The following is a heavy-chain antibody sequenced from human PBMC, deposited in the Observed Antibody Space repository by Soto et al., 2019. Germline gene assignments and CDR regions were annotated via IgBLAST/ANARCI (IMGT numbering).Heavy chain of an antibody. CDR3: ARKDAAAAQNDP. CDR2: INHSGST. Sequence: SETLSLTCAVYGGSFSGYYWSWIRQPPGKGLEWIGEINHSGSTNYNPSLKSRVTISVDTSKNQFSLKLSSVTAADTAVYYCARKDAAAAQNDPSGQGTLVTVST. J-gene: IGHJ5*02. V-gene: IGHV4-34*01. D-gene: IGHD6-13*01. CDR1: GGSFSGYY.